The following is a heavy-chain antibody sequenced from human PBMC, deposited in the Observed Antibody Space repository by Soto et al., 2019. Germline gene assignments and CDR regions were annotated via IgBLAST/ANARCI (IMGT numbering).Heavy chain of an antibody. D-gene: IGHD2-2*02. CDR1: GFTFDDYA. CDR2: INWNGGST. CDR3: ARCSSTSCYIMASFDY. Sequence: EVQLVESGGAVVRPGGSLRLSCAASGFTFDDYAMSWVRQAPGKGLEWVAAINWNGGSTTYADSLKGRFTISRDNAKNSLHLQISSLRAEDTALYYCARCSSTSCYIMASFDYWGQGTRVTVSS. V-gene: IGHV3-20*04. J-gene: IGHJ4*02.